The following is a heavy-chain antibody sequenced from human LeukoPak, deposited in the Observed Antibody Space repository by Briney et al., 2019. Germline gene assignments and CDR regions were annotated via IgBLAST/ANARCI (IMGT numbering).Heavy chain of an antibody. CDR2: IYHSGST. J-gene: IGHJ5*02. Sequence: SETLSLTCTVSGGSLSGYYWSWIRQPPGKGLEWIGYIYHSGSTYYNPSLKGRVTISVDRSKNQFSLKLSSVTAADTAVYYCARDSDGWFDPWGQGTLVTVSS. CDR3: ARDSDGWFDP. D-gene: IGHD3-10*01. V-gene: IGHV4-59*12. CDR1: GGSLSGYY.